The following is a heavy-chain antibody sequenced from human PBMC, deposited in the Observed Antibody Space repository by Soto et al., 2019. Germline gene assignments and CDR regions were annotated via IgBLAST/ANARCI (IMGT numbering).Heavy chain of an antibody. CDR3: TRTNTGFAFDY. CDR1: GGSITGYY. J-gene: IGHJ4*02. Sequence: PSETLSLTCTVSGGSITGYYWTWIRQPPGMGLEWIGHIYYSGSTSYNPSLRSRVTISLDRSKNQFSLKLTSVTAADTAVYYCTRTNTGFAFDYWGQGALVTVSS. V-gene: IGHV4-59*01. D-gene: IGHD1-1*01. CDR2: IYYSGST.